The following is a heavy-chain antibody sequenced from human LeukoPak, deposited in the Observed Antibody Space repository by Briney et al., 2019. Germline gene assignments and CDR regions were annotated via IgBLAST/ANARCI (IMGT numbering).Heavy chain of an antibody. CDR2: ISGSGGST. Sequence: PGGSLRLSCAASGFTFSSYAMSWVRQAPGRGLDWVSAISGSGGSTYYTDSVKGRFTISRDNSKNTLYLQINCLRAEDTAVYYCVKDRSPGLEDYDFWSGGFDFWGQGALVTVSS. CDR3: VKDRSPGLEDYDFWSGGFDF. CDR1: GFTFSSYA. D-gene: IGHD3-3*01. V-gene: IGHV3-23*01. J-gene: IGHJ4*02.